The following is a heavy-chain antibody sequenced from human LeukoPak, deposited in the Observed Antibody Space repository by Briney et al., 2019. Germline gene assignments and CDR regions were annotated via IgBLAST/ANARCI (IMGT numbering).Heavy chain of an antibody. J-gene: IGHJ3*02. CDR1: GGSISSYY. D-gene: IGHD4-17*01. Sequence: SETLSLTCTVSGGSISSYYWSWIRQPAGKGLEWIGRIYTSGSTNYNPSLKSRVTMSVDTSKNQFSLKVTSVTAADTAVYYCARHRTTGTTDGFDIWGQGTMVTVSS. CDR2: IYTSGST. V-gene: IGHV4-4*07. CDR3: ARHRTTGTTDGFDI.